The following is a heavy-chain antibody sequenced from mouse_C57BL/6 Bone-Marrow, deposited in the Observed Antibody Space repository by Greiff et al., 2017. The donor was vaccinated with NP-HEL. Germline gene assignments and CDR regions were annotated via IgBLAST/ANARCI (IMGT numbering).Heavy chain of an antibody. V-gene: IGHV1-59*01. Sequence: QVQLKQPGAELVRPGTSVKLSCKASGYTFTSYWMHWVKQRPGQGLEWIGVIDPSDSYTNYNQKFKGKATLTVDTSSSTAYMQLSSLTSEDSAVYYCARLDDYDDGFAYWGQGTRVTVSA. CDR2: IDPSDSYT. CDR3: ARLDDYDDGFAY. CDR1: GYTFTSYW. D-gene: IGHD2-4*01. J-gene: IGHJ3*01.